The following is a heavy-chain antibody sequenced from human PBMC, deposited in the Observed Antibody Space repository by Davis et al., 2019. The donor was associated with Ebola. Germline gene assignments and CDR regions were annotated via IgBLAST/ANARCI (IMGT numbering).Heavy chain of an antibody. V-gene: IGHV1-46*01. J-gene: IGHJ6*02. CDR1: GYTFTSYY. CDR2: INPSGGST. Sequence: ASVKVSCKASGYTFTSYYMHWVRQAPGQGLEWMGIINPSGGSTSYAQKFQGRVTMTRDTSTSTVYMELSRLRSDDTAVYYCARGVLLWFDSYYYYGMDVWGQGTTVTVSS. CDR3: ARGVLLWFDSYYYYGMDV. D-gene: IGHD3-10*01.